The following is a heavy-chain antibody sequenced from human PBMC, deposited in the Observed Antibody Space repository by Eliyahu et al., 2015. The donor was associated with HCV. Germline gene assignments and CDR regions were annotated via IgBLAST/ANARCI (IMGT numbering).Heavy chain of an antibody. CDR2: ISGSGGST. Sequence: EVQLLESGGGLVQPGGSLXLSCAASGFTFSSXAMSWVRQAPGKGLXWVSAISGSGGSTYYADSVKGRFTISRDNSKNTLYLQMNSLRAEDTAVYYCAKCPRGLEWPYNWFDPWGQGPLVTVSS. CDR3: AKCPRGLEWPYNWFDP. V-gene: IGHV3-23*01. J-gene: IGHJ5*02. D-gene: IGHD3-3*01. CDR1: GFTFSSXA.